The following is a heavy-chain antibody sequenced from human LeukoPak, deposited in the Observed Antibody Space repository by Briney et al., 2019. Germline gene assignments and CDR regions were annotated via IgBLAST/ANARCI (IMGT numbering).Heavy chain of an antibody. CDR2: IYYSGST. V-gene: IGHV4-39*07. CDR3: ARVYSSSWYNWFDP. J-gene: IGHJ5*02. D-gene: IGHD6-13*01. Sequence: PSETLYLTCTVSGGSIGRSSYYWGWIRQPPGKGLEWIGSIYYSGSTNYNPSLKSRVTISVDMSKNQFSLKLSSVTAADTAVYYCARVYSSSWYNWFDPWGQGTLVTVSS. CDR1: GGSIGRSSYY.